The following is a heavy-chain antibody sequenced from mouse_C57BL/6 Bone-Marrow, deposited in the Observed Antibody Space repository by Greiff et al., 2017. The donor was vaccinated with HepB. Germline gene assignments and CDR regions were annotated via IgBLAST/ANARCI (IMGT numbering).Heavy chain of an antibody. Sequence: VQLQQSGAELVRPGTSVKVSCKASGYAFTNYLIEWVKKRPGQGLEWIGVINPGSGGTNYNEKFKGKATLTADKSSSTAYMQLSSLTSEDSAVYFCARGRNWSTTVVARGFAYWGQGTLVTASA. V-gene: IGHV1-54*01. CDR1: GYAFTNYL. CDR2: INPGSGGT. J-gene: IGHJ3*01. D-gene: IGHD1-1*01. CDR3: ARGRNWSTTVVARGFAY.